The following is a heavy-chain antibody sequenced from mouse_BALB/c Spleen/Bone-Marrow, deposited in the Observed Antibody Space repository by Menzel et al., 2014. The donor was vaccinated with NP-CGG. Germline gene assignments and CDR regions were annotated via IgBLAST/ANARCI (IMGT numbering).Heavy chain of an antibody. V-gene: IGHV2-9*02. CDR1: GFSLTSYG. D-gene: IGHD2-4*01. CDR3: ASPVYYDYPLFPY. Sequence: VQLQQSGPGLVAPSQSLSITCTVSGFSLTSYGVHWVRQPPEKGLEWLGVIWAGGSTNYNSALMSRLSISKDNSKIPVFLKMSSLQTDDTAMYYGASPVYYDYPLFPYWGQGALVTVSA. CDR2: IWAGGST. J-gene: IGHJ3*01.